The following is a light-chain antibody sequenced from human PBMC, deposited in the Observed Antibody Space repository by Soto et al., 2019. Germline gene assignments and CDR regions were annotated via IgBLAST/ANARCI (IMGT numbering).Light chain of an antibody. CDR1: SSNIGSAH. V-gene: IGLV1-44*01. CDR3: AAWDDSLKGWV. J-gene: IGLJ3*02. Sequence: QSVLTQPPSASGTPGQRVTISCSGSSSNIGSAHVNWYQQVPGTAPKLLIYANNQRPSGVPDRLSVSKSGTSASLAIDGLQSEDEADYYCAAWDDSLKGWVFGGGTKLTVL. CDR2: ANN.